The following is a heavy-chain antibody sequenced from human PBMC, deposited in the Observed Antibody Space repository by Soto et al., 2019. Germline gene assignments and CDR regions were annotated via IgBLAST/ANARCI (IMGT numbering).Heavy chain of an antibody. Sequence: SSETLSLTCTVSGGSISSYYWSWIRQPPGKGLEWIGYIYYSGSTNYNPSLKSRVTISVDTFKNQFSLKLSSVTAADTAVYYCARAFDYCGGDCYSEWGQGTLVTVSS. CDR1: GGSISSYY. V-gene: IGHV4-59*01. D-gene: IGHD2-21*02. CDR2: IYYSGST. J-gene: IGHJ4*02. CDR3: ARAFDYCGGDCYSE.